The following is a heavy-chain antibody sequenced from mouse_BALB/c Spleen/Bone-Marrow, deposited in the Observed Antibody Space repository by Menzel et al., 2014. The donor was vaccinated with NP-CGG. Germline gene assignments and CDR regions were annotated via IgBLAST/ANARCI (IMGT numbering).Heavy chain of an antibody. CDR1: GYAFSISW. V-gene: IGHV1-82*01. CDR3: ARTGPFGY. Sequence: VQLQQSGPELVKPGASVKISCKASGYAFSISWMNWVKQRPGQGLEWVGRIYPGDGDTNYNGKFKGKATLTADKSSSTAYMQLRSLTSLDSAVYFCARTGPFGYWGQGTLVTVSA. J-gene: IGHJ3*01. D-gene: IGHD4-1*01. CDR2: IYPGDGDT.